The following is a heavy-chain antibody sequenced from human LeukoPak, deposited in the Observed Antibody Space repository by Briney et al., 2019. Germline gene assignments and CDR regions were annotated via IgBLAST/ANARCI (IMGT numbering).Heavy chain of an antibody. CDR1: GFTFSSYA. CDR2: ISGSGGST. Sequence: GGSLRLSCAASGFTFSSYAMSWVRQAPGKGLEWVPAISGSGGSTCYAGSVKGRFTISRDNSKNALYLQMNSLRAEDTAVYYCAKAPQRASGYWGQGTLVTVSS. V-gene: IGHV3-23*01. J-gene: IGHJ4*02. CDR3: AKAPQRASGY.